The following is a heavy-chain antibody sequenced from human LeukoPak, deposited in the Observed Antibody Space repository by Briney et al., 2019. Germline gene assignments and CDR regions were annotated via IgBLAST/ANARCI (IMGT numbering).Heavy chain of an antibody. D-gene: IGHD1-26*01. V-gene: IGHV3-73*01. J-gene: IGHJ4*02. CDR2: IRSKANSYAT. CDR3: TRVGATARVLDY. Sequence: GGSLTLSCAASGFTFSGSAMHWVRQASGKGLEWVGRIRSKANSYATAYAASVKGSFTISRDDSKNTAYLQMNSLKTEDTAVYYCTRVGATARVLDYWGQGTLVTVSS. CDR1: GFTFSGSA.